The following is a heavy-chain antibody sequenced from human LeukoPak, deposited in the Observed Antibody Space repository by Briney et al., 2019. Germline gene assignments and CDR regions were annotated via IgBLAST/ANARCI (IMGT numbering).Heavy chain of an antibody. CDR1: GFTFSSYA. J-gene: IGHJ4*02. Sequence: GGSLRLSCSASGFTFSSYAMHWVRQSPGKGLEYVSAISSNGGSTYYADSVKGRFTISRDNSKNTLYLQMSSLRAEDTAVYYCVRYSGYEPYDYWGQGTLVTVSS. V-gene: IGHV3-64D*09. D-gene: IGHD5-12*01. CDR2: ISSNGGST. CDR3: VRYSGYEPYDY.